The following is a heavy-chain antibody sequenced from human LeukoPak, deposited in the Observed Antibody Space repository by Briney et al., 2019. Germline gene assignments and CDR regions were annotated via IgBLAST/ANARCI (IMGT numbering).Heavy chain of an antibody. CDR1: GGSISSSNW. D-gene: IGHD2-21*02. J-gene: IGHJ5*02. V-gene: IGHV4-4*02. Sequence: PSETLSLTCAVSGGSISSSNWWSWVRQPPGKGLEWIGEIYHSGSTNYNPSLKSRVTIPVDKSKNQFSLKLSSVTAADTAVYYCAVYCGGDCYSGVNNWFDPWGQGTLVTVSS. CDR3: AVYCGGDCYSGVNNWFDP. CDR2: IYHSGST.